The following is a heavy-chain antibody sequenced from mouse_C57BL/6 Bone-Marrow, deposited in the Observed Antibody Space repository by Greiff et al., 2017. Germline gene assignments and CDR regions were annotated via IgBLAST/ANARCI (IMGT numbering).Heavy chain of an antibody. Sequence: QVQLQQSGAELVKPGASVKLSCTASGYTFTSYWMQWVKQRPGQGLEWIGEIDPSDSYTNYTQKFKGKATLTVDTSSSTAYMQLSSLTSEDSAVYYCAIYFDDRGQGTTLTVSS. J-gene: IGHJ2*01. CDR1: GYTFTSYW. V-gene: IGHV1-50*01. CDR2: IDPSDSYT. CDR3: AIYFDD.